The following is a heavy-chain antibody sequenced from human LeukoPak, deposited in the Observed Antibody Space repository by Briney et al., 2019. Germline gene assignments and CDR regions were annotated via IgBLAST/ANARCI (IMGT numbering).Heavy chain of an antibody. CDR3: AREVYSSSSRYGMDV. J-gene: IGHJ6*02. CDR2: IIPIFGIA. V-gene: IGHV1-69*04. CDR1: GGTFSSYA. D-gene: IGHD6-6*01. Sequence: GSSVKVSCKASGGTFSSYAISWVRQAPGQGLEWMGRIIPIFGIANYAQKFQGRVTITADKSTSTAYMELSSLRSEDTAVYYCAREVYSSSSRYGMDVWVQGSTVTVSS.